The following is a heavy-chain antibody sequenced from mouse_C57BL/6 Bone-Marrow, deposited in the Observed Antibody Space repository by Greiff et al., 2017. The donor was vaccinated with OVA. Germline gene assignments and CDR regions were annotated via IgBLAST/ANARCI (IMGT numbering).Heavy chain of an antibody. V-gene: IGHV1-63*01. CDR2: IYPGGGYT. Sequence: VQLVESGAELVRPGTSVKMSCKASGYTFTNYWIGWAKQRPGHGLEWIGDIYPGGGYTNYNEKFKGKATLTADKSSSTAYMQFSSLTSEDSAIYYCARFGDYDHYAMDYWGQGTSVTVSS. D-gene: IGHD2-4*01. CDR1: GYTFTNYW. CDR3: ARFGDYDHYAMDY. J-gene: IGHJ4*01.